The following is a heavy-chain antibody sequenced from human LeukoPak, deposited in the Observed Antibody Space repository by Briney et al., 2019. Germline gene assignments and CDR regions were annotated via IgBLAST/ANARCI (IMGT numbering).Heavy chain of an antibody. CDR3: ARGPLRGIVRRQFFDY. CDR2: INHSGST. J-gene: IGHJ4*02. CDR1: GGSFSGYY. Sequence: PSETLSLTCAVYGGSFSGYYWSWIRQPPGKGLEWIGEINHSGSTNYNPSLKRRVTISVDTSKNQFSLKLSSVTAADTAVYYCARGPLRGIVRRQFFDYWGQGTLVTVSS. V-gene: IGHV4-34*01. D-gene: IGHD3-16*02.